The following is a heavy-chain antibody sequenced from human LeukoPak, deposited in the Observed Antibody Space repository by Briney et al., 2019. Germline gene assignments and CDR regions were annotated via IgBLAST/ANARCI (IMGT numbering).Heavy chain of an antibody. CDR1: GGSFSGYY. CDR3: ARGIFGVVKVKYYYYMDV. D-gene: IGHD3-3*01. CDR2: INHSGST. Sequence: SETLSLTCAVYGGSFSGYYWSWIRQPPGKGLEWIGEINHSGSTNYNPSLKSRVTISVDTSKNQFSLKLSSVTAADTAVYYCARGIFGVVKVKYYYYMDVWGKGTTVTVSS. J-gene: IGHJ6*03. V-gene: IGHV4-34*01.